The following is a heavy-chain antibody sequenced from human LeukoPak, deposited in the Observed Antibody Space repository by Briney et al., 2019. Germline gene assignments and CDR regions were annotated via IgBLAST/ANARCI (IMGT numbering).Heavy chain of an antibody. D-gene: IGHD2-15*01. J-gene: IGHJ4*02. CDR3: HYSRDLSPGDY. CDR2: IYYRGVT. Sequence: SETLSLTCSVAGVSISSAIYHWGWVRQAPGKGLEWIGNIYYRGVTYYNPSLKSRVTISVDTSKNQFSLKLSSVTAADTAVYYCHYSRDLSPGDYRGQGTLVTVSS. V-gene: IGHV4-39*01. CDR1: GVSISSAIYH.